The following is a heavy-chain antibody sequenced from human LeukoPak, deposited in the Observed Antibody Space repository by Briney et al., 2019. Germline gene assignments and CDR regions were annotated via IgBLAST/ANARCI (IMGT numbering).Heavy chain of an antibody. Sequence: GGSLRLSCAASGFTFSSYAMSWVRQAPGKGLEWVSAISGSGGSTYYADSVKGRFTISRDNSKNTLYLQMNSLRAEDTAVYYCAKVGPGITLLLYYGMDVWGQGTTVTVSS. V-gene: IGHV3-23*01. CDR2: ISGSGGST. J-gene: IGHJ6*02. CDR1: GFTFSSYA. D-gene: IGHD3-22*01. CDR3: AKVGPGITLLLYYGMDV.